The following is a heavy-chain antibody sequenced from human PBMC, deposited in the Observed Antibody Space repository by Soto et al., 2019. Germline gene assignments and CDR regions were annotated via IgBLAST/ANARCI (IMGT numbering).Heavy chain of an antibody. Sequence: QVQLVQSGAEVKKPGSSVKVSCKASGGTFSSYAISWVRQAPGQGLEWMGGIIPIFGTANYAQKFQGRVTITADESTSTAHMELSSLRSEDTAVYDCATDDGYSYGYAYFQHWGQGTLVTVSS. D-gene: IGHD5-18*01. CDR2: IIPIFGTA. CDR3: ATDDGYSYGYAYFQH. V-gene: IGHV1-69*01. CDR1: GGTFSSYA. J-gene: IGHJ1*01.